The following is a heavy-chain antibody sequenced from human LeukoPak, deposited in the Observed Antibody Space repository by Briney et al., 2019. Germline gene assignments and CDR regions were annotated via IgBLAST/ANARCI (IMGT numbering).Heavy chain of an antibody. Sequence: ASVKVSCKASGYTFTSYGISWVRQAPGQGLEWMGWISAYNGNTNYAQKLQGRVTMTTDTSTSTAYMELRSLRSDDTAVYYCARSYGSGSYYNVLAFDYWGQGTLVTVSS. D-gene: IGHD3-10*01. CDR1: GYTFTSYG. CDR2: ISAYNGNT. V-gene: IGHV1-18*01. J-gene: IGHJ4*02. CDR3: ARSYGSGSYYNVLAFDY.